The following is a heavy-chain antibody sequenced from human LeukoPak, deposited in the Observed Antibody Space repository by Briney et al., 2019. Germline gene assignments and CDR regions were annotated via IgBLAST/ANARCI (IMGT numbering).Heavy chain of an antibody. V-gene: IGHV3-23*01. CDR2: ISGSGGST. J-gene: IGHJ4*02. CDR3: AKKKEAYYYGSGKGFDY. Sequence: GGSLRLSCAASGFTFSSYAISWVRQAPGKGLEWVSGISGSGGSTYYADSVKGRFTISRDNSKNTLYLQMNSLRAEDTAVYYCAKKKEAYYYGSGKGFDYWGQGTLVTVSS. CDR1: GFTFSSYA. D-gene: IGHD3-10*01.